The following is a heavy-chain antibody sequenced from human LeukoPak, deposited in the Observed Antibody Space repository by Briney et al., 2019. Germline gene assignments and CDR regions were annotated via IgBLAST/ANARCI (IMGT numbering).Heavy chain of an antibody. CDR2: IHYSGST. CDR1: GGSISSYY. V-gene: IGHV4-59*08. Sequence: SETLSLTCTVSGGSISSYYWSWIRQPPGKGLEYIGYIHYSGSTDYNPSLKSRVTISVDTSKNQFSLKLSSVTAADTAVYYCARFYMNYFDSWGQGTLVPVSS. J-gene: IGHJ4*02. D-gene: IGHD3-10*01. CDR3: ARFYMNYFDS.